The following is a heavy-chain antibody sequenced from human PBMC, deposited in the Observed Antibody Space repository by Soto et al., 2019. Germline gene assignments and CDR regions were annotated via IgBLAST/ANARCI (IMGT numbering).Heavy chain of an antibody. V-gene: IGHV3-49*03. Sequence: GGSLRLSCTASGFTFSSYAMSWFRQAPGKGLEWVCFIRSKAYGGTTEYAASVKGRFTISRDDYKSIAYPQMNSLKTEDTAVYYCTRDKYYDFWSGYSKPGLPNDYWGQGTLVTVSS. J-gene: IGHJ4*02. CDR1: GFTFSSYA. CDR2: IRSKAYGGTT. D-gene: IGHD3-3*01. CDR3: TRDKYYDFWSGYSKPGLPNDY.